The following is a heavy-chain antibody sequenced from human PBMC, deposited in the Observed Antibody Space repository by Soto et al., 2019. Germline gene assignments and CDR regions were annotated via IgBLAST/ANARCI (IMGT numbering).Heavy chain of an antibody. J-gene: IGHJ6*02. V-gene: IGHV5-51*01. CDR3: ARNSLTGYYNYYYSMDV. CDR1: GDRFSSYG. Sequence: GSLKISCKSSGDRFSSYGIAWVRLMTGKGLEWMGSIYPDDSDTKYSPSFQGQVTISADKSISAAYLQWSSLKASDTAIYYCARNSLTGYYNYYYSMDVWGQGTTVTVSS. D-gene: IGHD3-9*01. CDR2: IYPDDSDT.